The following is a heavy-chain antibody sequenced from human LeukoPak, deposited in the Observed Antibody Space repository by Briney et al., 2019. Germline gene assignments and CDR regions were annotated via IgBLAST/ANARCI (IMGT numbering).Heavy chain of an antibody. CDR3: AKGGESSSWLFDY. D-gene: IGHD6-13*01. V-gene: IGHV3-23*01. J-gene: IGHJ4*02. CDR1: GFTFSSYA. Sequence: GGSLRLTCAASGFTFSSYAMSWVRQAPGKGLQWVSALSGSGLSTYYADSVKGRFTISRDNSKNTLYLQMNSLRAEDTAVYYCAKGGESSSWLFDYWGQGTLVPVSS. CDR2: LSGSGLST.